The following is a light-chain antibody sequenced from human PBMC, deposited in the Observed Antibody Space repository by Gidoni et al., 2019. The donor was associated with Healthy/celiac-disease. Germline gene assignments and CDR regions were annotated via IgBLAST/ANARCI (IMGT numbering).Light chain of an antibody. Sequence: DIQMTQSPSSLSASVGDRDTITCQASQDINYLNWYQQKPGKAPKLLIYDASNLETGVPSRLSGSGSGTDFTFTISSLQPEDIATYFCQQYDNLPTFGQGTKLEIK. V-gene: IGKV1-33*01. J-gene: IGKJ2*01. CDR1: QDINY. CDR2: DAS. CDR3: QQYDNLPT.